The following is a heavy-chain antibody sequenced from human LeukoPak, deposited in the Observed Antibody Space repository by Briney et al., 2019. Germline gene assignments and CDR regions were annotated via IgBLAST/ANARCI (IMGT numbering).Heavy chain of an antibody. CDR2: IYYRGST. D-gene: IGHD3-9*01. CDR3: ARAWVPRYFDWLGRRGNWFDP. V-gene: IGHV4-39*01. J-gene: IGHJ5*02. Sequence: PSETLSLTCTVSSGSISSSSYYWGWIRQSPGRGLEWIGSIYYRGSTFYKPSLKGRVTISVDTSKNQFSLKLSSVAAADTAVYYCARAWVPRYFDWLGRRGNWFDPWGQGTLVTVSS. CDR1: SGSISSSSYY.